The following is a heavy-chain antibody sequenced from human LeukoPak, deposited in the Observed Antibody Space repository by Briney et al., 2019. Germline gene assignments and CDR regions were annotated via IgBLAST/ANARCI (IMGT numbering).Heavy chain of an antibody. CDR1: GLSIGNYA. Sequence: GGSLRLSCVGCGLSIGNYAMTWVRQAPGKGLEWVSSITVNGGTTKYAHSLRRRFTVSRDNSRNTVSLQMRSLRAADPAVYYCAKDPNGDYIGAFDGWGQGTMVAVSS. CDR3: AKDPNGDYIGAFDG. V-gene: IGHV3-23*01. J-gene: IGHJ3*01. D-gene: IGHD2-8*01. CDR2: ITVNGGTT.